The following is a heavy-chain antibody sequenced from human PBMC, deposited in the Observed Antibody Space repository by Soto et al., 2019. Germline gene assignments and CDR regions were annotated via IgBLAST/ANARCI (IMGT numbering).Heavy chain of an antibody. D-gene: IGHD6-13*01. V-gene: IGHV3-23*01. CDR2: ISGSGAGT. Sequence: GSLRLSCAASGFTFSSYAMSWVRQAPGKGLEWVSGISGSGAGTYYAASVKGRFTISRDNSKNTLYLQMNSLRAEDTAIYYCAKVICGSSWLLCSDSMDVWGQGTTVTVSS. CDR1: GFTFSSYA. CDR3: AKVICGSSWLLCSDSMDV. J-gene: IGHJ6*02.